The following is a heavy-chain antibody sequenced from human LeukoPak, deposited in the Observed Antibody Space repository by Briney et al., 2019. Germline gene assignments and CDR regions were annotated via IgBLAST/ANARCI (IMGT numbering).Heavy chain of an antibody. CDR3: AREIFNHYDSSGIDY. CDR1: GYTFTSYG. CDR2: ISAYSGNT. J-gene: IGHJ4*02. Sequence: ASVKVSCKASGYTFTSYGISWVRQAPGQGLEWMGWISAYSGNTNYAQKLQGRVTMTTDTSTSTAYMELRSLRSDDTAVYYCAREIFNHYDSSGIDYWGQGTLVTVSS. D-gene: IGHD3-22*01. V-gene: IGHV1-18*01.